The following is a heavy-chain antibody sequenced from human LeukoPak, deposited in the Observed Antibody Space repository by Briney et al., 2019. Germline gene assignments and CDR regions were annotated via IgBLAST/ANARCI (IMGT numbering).Heavy chain of an antibody. CDR3: ARSTVGVLDV. CDR2: IYYSGST. D-gene: IGHD3-16*01. Sequence: SETLSLTCTVSGGSISSYYWSWLRQPPGKGLEWIGYIYYSGSTNYNPSLKSRVTISVDTSKNQFSLKLSPVTAADTAVYYCARSTVGVLDVWGQGTTVTVSS. V-gene: IGHV4-59*01. J-gene: IGHJ6*02. CDR1: GGSISSYY.